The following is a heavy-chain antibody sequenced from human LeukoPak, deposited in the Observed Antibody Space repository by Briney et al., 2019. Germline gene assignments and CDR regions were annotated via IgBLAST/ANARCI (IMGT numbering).Heavy chain of an antibody. D-gene: IGHD6-19*01. V-gene: IGHV3-33*01. CDR2: IWYDGSNK. CDR3: ARDDPYSSGWYIVFDI. CDR1: GFTFSSYG. Sequence: GGSLRLSCAASGFTFSSYGMHWVRQAPGKGLEWVAVIWYDGSNKYYADSVKGRFTISRDNSKNTLYLQMNSLRAEDTAVYYCARDDPYSSGWYIVFDIWGQGTMVTVSS. J-gene: IGHJ3*02.